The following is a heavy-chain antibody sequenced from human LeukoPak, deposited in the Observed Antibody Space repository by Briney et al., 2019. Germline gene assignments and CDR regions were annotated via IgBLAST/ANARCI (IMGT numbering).Heavy chain of an antibody. J-gene: IGHJ4*02. V-gene: IGHV3-9*01. CDR3: AKDPSIFGVVIPYYFDY. Sequence: GRSLRLSCAASGFTLDDYAMHWVRQVSGKGLEWVSGISWNSGDIAYADSVKGRFTISRDNAKNSLYLQMNSLRPEDTALYYCAKDPSIFGVVIPYYFDYWGQGTLVTVSS. D-gene: IGHD3-3*01. CDR1: GFTLDDYA. CDR2: ISWNSGDI.